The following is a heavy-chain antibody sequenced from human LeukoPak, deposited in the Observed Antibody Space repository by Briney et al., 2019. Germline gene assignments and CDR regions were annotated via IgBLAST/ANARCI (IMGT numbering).Heavy chain of an antibody. Sequence: SVKVSCKASGCTFSSYASSWVRQAPAQGIEWMGGIITSFGTANYAQKFQGRVTITTYESTSTAYMELSSLRSEDTAVYYCATEPDYYDSSGRRKSDAFDIWGQGKMVTVSS. D-gene: IGHD3-22*01. CDR2: IITSFGTA. CDR3: ATEPDYYDSSGRRKSDAFDI. V-gene: IGHV1-69*05. CDR1: GCTFSSYA. J-gene: IGHJ3*02.